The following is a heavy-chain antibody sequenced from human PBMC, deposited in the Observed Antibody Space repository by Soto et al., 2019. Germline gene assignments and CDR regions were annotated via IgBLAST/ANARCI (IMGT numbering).Heavy chain of an antibody. Sequence: GGSLRLSCAASGFTFSSYAMHWVRQAPGKGLEWMAVISYDGSNKYYADSVKGRFTISRDNSKNTLYLQMNSLRAEDTAVYYCARDLREGEYYFDYLGQGTLVSVS. CDR1: GFTFSSYA. CDR3: ARDLREGEYYFDY. J-gene: IGHJ4*02. V-gene: IGHV3-30*01. CDR2: ISYDGSNK.